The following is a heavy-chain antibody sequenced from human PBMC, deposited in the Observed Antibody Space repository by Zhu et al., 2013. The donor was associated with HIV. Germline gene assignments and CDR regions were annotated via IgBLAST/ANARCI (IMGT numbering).Heavy chain of an antibody. Sequence: QVQLVQSGAEMKKPGASVKISCKVSGYSLTELSMHWVRQAPGKGLEWMGGSGLEDAETFSAQEFQGRLTLTKDTSTETTYMELSSLRSEDTAVYYCTTSYHDYWGQGTVVTVSS. CDR1: GYSLTELS. CDR3: TTSYHDY. J-gene: IGHJ4*02. V-gene: IGHV1-24*01. D-gene: IGHD2-2*01. CDR2: SGLEDAET.